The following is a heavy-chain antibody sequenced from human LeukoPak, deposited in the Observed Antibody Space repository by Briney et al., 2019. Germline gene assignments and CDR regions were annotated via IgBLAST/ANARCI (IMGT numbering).Heavy chain of an antibody. CDR1: GFTFSSYA. CDR3: AKAVRTELYYYDSSGYDY. Sequence: TGGSLRLSCAASGFTFSSYAMSWVRQAPGKGLEWVSAISGSGGSTYYADSVKGRFTISRDNSKNTLYLQMNSLRAEDTAVYYCAKAVRTELYYYDSSGYDYWGQGTLVTVSS. J-gene: IGHJ4*02. CDR2: ISGSGGST. D-gene: IGHD3-22*01. V-gene: IGHV3-23*01.